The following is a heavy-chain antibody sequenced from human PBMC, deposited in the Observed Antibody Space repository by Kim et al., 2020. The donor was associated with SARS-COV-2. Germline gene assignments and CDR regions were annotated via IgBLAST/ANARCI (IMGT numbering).Heavy chain of an antibody. CDR2: GSNK. V-gene: IGHV3-33*01. J-gene: IGHJ4*02. CDR3: ARDKGDQH. Sequence: GSNKYYADSVKGRFTISRDNSKNTLYLQMNSLRAEDTAVYYCARDKGDQHWGQGTLVTVSS.